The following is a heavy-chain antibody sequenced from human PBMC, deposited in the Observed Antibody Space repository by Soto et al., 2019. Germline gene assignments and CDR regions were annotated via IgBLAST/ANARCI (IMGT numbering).Heavy chain of an antibody. CDR3: ARVESRMVRGVKPLDY. D-gene: IGHD3-10*01. CDR1: GFTFSSYW. Sequence: VPLVESGGGLVQPGGSLRLSCAASGFTFSSYWMSWVRQAPGKGLEWVANIKQDGSEKYYVDSVKGRFTISRDNAKNSLYLQMNSLRAEDTAVYYCARVESRMVRGVKPLDYWGQGTLVTVSS. V-gene: IGHV3-7*01. CDR2: IKQDGSEK. J-gene: IGHJ4*02.